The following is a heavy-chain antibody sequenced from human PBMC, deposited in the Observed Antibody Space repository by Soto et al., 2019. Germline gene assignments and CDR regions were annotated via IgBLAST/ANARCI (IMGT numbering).Heavy chain of an antibody. Sequence: GSLRLSCAASGFTFSSYAMSWVRQAPGKGLEWVSATSGSGGSTYYADSVKGRFTISRDNSKNTLYLQMNSLRAEDTAVYYCAKEDRSSSPRGYYYYGMDVWGHGTTVTVSS. CDR3: AKEDRSSSPRGYYYYGMDV. D-gene: IGHD6-13*01. CDR2: TSGSGGST. J-gene: IGHJ6*02. CDR1: GFTFSSYA. V-gene: IGHV3-23*01.